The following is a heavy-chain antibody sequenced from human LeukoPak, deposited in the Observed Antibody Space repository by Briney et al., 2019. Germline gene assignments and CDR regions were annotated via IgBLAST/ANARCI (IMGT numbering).Heavy chain of an antibody. CDR3: AKYGGIRTAMSDY. CDR1: GFTFSSYA. J-gene: IGHJ4*02. V-gene: IGHV3-23*01. CDR2: ISGSGGST. Sequence: GSLRLSCAASGFTFSSYAMSWVRQAPGKGLEWVSAISGSGGSTYYADSVKGRFTTSRDNSKNTLYLQMNSLRAEDTVVYYCAKYGGIRTAMSDYWGQGTLVTVSS. D-gene: IGHD5-18*01.